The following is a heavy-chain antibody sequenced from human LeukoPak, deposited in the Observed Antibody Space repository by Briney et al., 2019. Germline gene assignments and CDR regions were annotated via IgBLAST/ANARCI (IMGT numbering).Heavy chain of an antibody. CDR2: ISGSGGSA. D-gene: IGHD3-16*01. CDR3: AKADGGDGDYFSY. J-gene: IGHJ4*02. V-gene: IGHV3-23*01. Sequence: GGSLRLSCAASGFTFSSYAMSWVRQAPGKGLEWVSAISGSGGSAYYADSVKGRFTISRDNSKNTLYLQMNSLRAEDTAVYYCAKADGGDGDYFSYWGQGTLVTVSS. CDR1: GFTFSSYA.